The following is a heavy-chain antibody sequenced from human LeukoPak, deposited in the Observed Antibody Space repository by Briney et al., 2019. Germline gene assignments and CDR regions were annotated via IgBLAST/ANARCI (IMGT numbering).Heavy chain of an antibody. D-gene: IGHD2-2*01. CDR3: ARDVGYCSSTSCPDTRFDY. V-gene: IGHV1-2*02. J-gene: IGHJ4*02. CDR2: INPNSGGT. CDR1: GYTFTGYY. Sequence: GASVKVSCKASGYTFTGYYMHWVRQAPGQGLEWMGWINPNSGGTNYAQKFQGRVTMTRDTSISTAYMELSRLRSDDTAVYYCARDVGYCSSTSCPDTRFDYWGQGTLVTVSS.